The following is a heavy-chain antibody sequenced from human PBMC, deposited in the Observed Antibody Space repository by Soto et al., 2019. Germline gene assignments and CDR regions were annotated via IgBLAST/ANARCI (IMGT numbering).Heavy chain of an antibody. J-gene: IGHJ6*02. V-gene: IGHV3-30*18. CDR1: GFTFSSYG. D-gene: IGHD1-20*01. CDR3: AKDRQYNWKNNYPDV. CDR2: ISDDGSNK. Sequence: QVQLVESGGGVVQPGRSLRLSCAASGFTFSSYGMHWVRQAPGKGLEWVAVISDDGSNKYYADSVKGRFTISRDNSKNTLYLQMNSLRAEDTAVYYCAKDRQYNWKNNYPDVWGQGTTVTVSS.